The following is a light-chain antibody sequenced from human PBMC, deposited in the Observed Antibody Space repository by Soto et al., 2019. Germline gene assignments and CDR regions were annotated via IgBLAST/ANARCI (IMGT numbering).Light chain of an antibody. J-gene: IGLJ1*01. CDR1: SSDVGTYNY. CDR2: EVN. Sequence: QSALTQPPSASGSPGQSVTISCTETSSDVGTYNYVSWYQQHPGKAPKLMIYEVNKRPAGVPDRFSGSKSGIMASLTVSGLQAEDEADYYCSSYAGNNNLYVFGTGTKVTLL. V-gene: IGLV2-8*01. CDR3: SSYAGNNNLYV.